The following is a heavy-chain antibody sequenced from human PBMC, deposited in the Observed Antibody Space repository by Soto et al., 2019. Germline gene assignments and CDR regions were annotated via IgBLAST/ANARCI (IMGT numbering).Heavy chain of an antibody. CDR1: GGSFSGYY. CDR3: ARGRREHSGYGNFDY. J-gene: IGHJ4*01. CDR2: INHSGST. V-gene: IGHV4-34*01. D-gene: IGHD5-12*01. Sequence: SETLSLTCAVYGGSFSGYYWSWIRQPPGKGLEWIGEINHSGSTNYNPSLKSRVTISVDTSKNQFSLKLSSVTAADTAVYYCARGRREHSGYGNFDYWGQGTLVTVSS.